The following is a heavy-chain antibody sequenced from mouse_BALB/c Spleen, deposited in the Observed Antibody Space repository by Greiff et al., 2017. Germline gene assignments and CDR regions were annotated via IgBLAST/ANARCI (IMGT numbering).Heavy chain of an antibody. V-gene: IGHV14-3*02. Sequence: VQLKQSGAELVKPGASVKLSCTASGFNIKDTYMHWVKQRPEQGLEWIGRIDPANGNTKYDPKFQGKATITADTSSNTAYLQLSSLTSEDTAVYYCAIHYYGYYAMDYWGQGTSVTVSS. CDR2: IDPANGNT. CDR3: AIHYYGYYAMDY. J-gene: IGHJ4*01. D-gene: IGHD1-2*01. CDR1: GFNIKDTY.